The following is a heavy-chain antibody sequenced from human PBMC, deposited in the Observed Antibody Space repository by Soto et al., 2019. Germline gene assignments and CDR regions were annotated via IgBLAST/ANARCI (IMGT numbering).Heavy chain of an antibody. CDR3: ASTKQWLAFDY. CDR1: GGSISSYY. D-gene: IGHD6-19*01. J-gene: IGHJ4*02. CDR2: IYYSGST. V-gene: IGHV4-59*01. Sequence: PSETLSLTCTVSGGSISSYYWSWIRQPPGKGLEWIGYIYYSGSTNYNPSLKSRVTISVDTSNNQFPLRVNSVTAADTAVYYCASTKQWLAFDYWGQGALVTVSS.